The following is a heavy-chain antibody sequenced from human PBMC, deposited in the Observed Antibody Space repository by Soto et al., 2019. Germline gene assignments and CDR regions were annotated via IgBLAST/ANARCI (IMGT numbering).Heavy chain of an antibody. J-gene: IGHJ4*02. CDR2: INAGSGNT. CDR1: GYSFSTYA. CDR3: ARWSTPFYYDSSGYYSFDY. V-gene: IGHV1-3*01. D-gene: IGHD3-22*01. Sequence: GASVKVSCKTSGYSFSTYAMHWVRQAPGQRLEWMGWINAGSGNTTYSQQFQGSDTTTRDTSASTASMQLSSLTSEDTFLYYCARWSTPFYYDSSGYYSFDYWGQGTLVTVSS.